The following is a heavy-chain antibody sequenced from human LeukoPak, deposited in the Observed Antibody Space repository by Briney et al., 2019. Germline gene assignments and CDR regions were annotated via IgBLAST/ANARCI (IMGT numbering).Heavy chain of an antibody. D-gene: IGHD3-3*01. V-gene: IGHV1-2*02. CDR1: GYTFTSYD. CDR2: INPNSGGT. J-gene: IGHJ4*02. Sequence: ASVKVSCKASGYTFTSYDINWVRQATGQGLEWMGWINPNSGGTNYAQKFQGRVTMTRDTSISTAYMELSRLRSDDTAVYYCASNYDFWSGYWKFDYWGQGTLVTVSS. CDR3: ASNYDFWSGYWKFDY.